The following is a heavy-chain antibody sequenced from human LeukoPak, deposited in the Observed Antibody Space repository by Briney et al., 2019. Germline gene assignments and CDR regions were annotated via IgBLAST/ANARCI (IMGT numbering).Heavy chain of an antibody. CDR1: GYTFTGYY. J-gene: IGHJ4*02. D-gene: IGHD6-19*01. CDR2: INPNSGGT. CDR3: ASFQIAVAGTGY. V-gene: IGHV1-2*02. Sequence: ASVTVSCTASGYTFTGYYMHWVRQAPGQGLEWMGWINPNSGGTNYAQKFQGRVTMTRDTSISTAYMELSRLRSDDTAVYYCASFQIAVAGTGYWGQGTLVTVSS.